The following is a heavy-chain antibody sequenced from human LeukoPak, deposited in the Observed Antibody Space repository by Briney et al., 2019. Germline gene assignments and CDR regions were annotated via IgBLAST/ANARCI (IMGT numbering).Heavy chain of an antibody. CDR1: GGSISSSIYY. V-gene: IGHV4-39*01. D-gene: IGHD5-18*01. Sequence: SETLSLACTVSGGSISSSIYYWGWIRQPPGKGLEWIGSIYYSGGTYYNPSLKSRVTISVDTSKNQFSLKLSSVTAADTAVYYCASTHDTANDYWGQGTLVTVSS. CDR3: ASTHDTANDY. J-gene: IGHJ4*02. CDR2: IYYSGGT.